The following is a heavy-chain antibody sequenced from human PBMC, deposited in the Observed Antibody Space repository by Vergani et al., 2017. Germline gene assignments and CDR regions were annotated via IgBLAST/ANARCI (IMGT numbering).Heavy chain of an antibody. CDR1: GFTFSSYS. J-gene: IGHJ3*02. Sequence: EVQLLESGGGLVQPGGSLRLSCAASGFTFSSYSMNWVRQAPGKGLEWVSSISSSSSYIYYADSVKGRFTISRDNAKNSLYLQMNSLRAEDTAVYYCARGLGYCSGGSCYSHNQNAFDIWGQGTMVTVSS. CDR3: ARGLGYCSGGSCYSHNQNAFDI. V-gene: IGHV3-21*01. D-gene: IGHD2-15*01. CDR2: ISSSSSYI.